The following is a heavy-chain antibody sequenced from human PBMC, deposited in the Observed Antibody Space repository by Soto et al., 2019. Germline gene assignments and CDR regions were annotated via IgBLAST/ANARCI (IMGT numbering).Heavy chain of an antibody. CDR1: GFTFSSYG. D-gene: IGHD2-15*01. CDR3: AREGSGGSCKGP. CDR2: IWYDGSNK. J-gene: IGHJ4*02. Sequence: ESGGGVVQPGRSLRLSCAASGFTFSSYGMHWVRQAPGKGLEWVAVIWYDGSNKYYADSVKGRFTISRDNSKNTLYLQMNSLRAEDTAVYYCAREGSGGSCKGPWGQGTLVTVSS. V-gene: IGHV3-33*01.